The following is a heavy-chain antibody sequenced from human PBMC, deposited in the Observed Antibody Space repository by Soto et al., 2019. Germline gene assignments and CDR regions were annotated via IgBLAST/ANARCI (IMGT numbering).Heavy chain of an antibody. J-gene: IGHJ4*02. Sequence: QGQLVQSGAEVREPGASVKVSCKATGYTFTNYGVSWVRQAPGQGLEWMGWIGGYKGNTNYAQKLQGRVTLTTDTSTSTAYMELRSQRSDDTAVYYCAPHTLDTGMPSGYWGQGTLVTVSS. V-gene: IGHV1-18*01. D-gene: IGHD5-18*01. CDR2: IGGYKGNT. CDR1: GYTFTNYG. CDR3: APHTLDTGMPSGY.